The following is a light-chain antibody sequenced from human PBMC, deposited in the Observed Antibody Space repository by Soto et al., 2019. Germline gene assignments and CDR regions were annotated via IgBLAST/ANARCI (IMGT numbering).Light chain of an antibody. J-gene: IGLJ2*01. V-gene: IGLV2-23*03. CDR3: CSYAGSSTFSAV. CDR1: SSDVGSYNL. CDR2: EGS. Sequence: QSALTQPASVSGSPGQSITISCTGTSSDVGSYNLVSWYQQHPGKAPKLMIYEGSKRPSGVSNRFSGSKSGNTASLTISGLQAEDEADYYCCSYAGSSTFSAVFGGGTKVTVL.